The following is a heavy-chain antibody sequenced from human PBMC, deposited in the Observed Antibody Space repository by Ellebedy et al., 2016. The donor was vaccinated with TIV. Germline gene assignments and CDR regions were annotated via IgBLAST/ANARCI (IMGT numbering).Heavy chain of an antibody. V-gene: IGHV3-74*01. CDR3: ARSDWLDV. Sequence: GESLKISCAASGCRLSGFWMHWVRQAPGKGLVWVARNKYDGSYIAYAESVRGRFTVSRDNARNTLYLQMNSLRVEDTAVYYCARSDWLDVWGQGTLVTVST. J-gene: IGHJ5*02. CDR2: NKYDGSYI. CDR1: GCRLSGFW.